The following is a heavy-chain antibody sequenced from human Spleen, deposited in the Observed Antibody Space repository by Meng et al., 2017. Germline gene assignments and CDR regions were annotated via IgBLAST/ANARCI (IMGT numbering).Heavy chain of an antibody. V-gene: IGHV1-69*17. CDR3: ATEGSSWPYYFDH. J-gene: IGHJ4*02. Sequence: QVQLVELGAEGSKTGSAVRVSCKTSGDTFINYAIIWVRLAPGQGLEWMGGSLPNFAITHYAQKFQGRVTITADKSTSTAYMELSSLKFEDTAVYYCATEGSSWPYYFDHWGQGTLVTVSS. D-gene: IGHD6-13*01. CDR2: SLPNFAIT. CDR1: GDTFINYA.